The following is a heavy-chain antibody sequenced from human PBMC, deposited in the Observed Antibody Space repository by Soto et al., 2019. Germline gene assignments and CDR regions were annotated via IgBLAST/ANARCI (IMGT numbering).Heavy chain of an antibody. Sequence: QLQLQESGPGLVKPSETLSLTCTVSGGSISSSSYYWGWIRQPPGKGLEWIGSIYYSGSTYYNPSLKSRVTISVDTSKNQFSLKLSSVTAADTAVYYCARRPYSSSWYRGWFDPWGQGTLVTVSS. CDR2: IYYSGST. J-gene: IGHJ5*02. CDR1: GGSISSSSYY. D-gene: IGHD6-13*01. V-gene: IGHV4-39*01. CDR3: ARRPYSSSWYRGWFDP.